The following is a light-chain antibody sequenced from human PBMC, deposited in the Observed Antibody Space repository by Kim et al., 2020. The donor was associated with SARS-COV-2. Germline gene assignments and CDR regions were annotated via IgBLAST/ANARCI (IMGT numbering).Light chain of an antibody. J-gene: IGKJ4*01. CDR1: QGISSY. CDR2: AAS. Sequence: ASTGDRVTITCRASQGISSYLAWYQQKPGKAPKLLIYAASTLQSGVPSRFSGSGSGTDFTLTISRLQSEDFATYYCQQYYSYPPTFGGGTKVEIK. V-gene: IGKV1-8*01. CDR3: QQYYSYPPT.